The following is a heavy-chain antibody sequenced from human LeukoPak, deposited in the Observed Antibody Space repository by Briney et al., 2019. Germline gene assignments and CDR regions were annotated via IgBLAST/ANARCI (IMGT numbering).Heavy chain of an antibody. CDR1: RFASTSFG. Sequence: PGGSLRLSCAPSRFASTSFGMTTVPQAPGKGLEWVSAISGSGSNTYYADSVKGRFTISRDNSNNTLYLQMNSLRAVDTAVYYCAKDGSCYDYDGSGSYSDYWGQGTLVTVSS. CDR2: ISGSGSNT. CDR3: AKDGSCYDYDGSGSYSDY. V-gene: IGHV3-23*01. D-gene: IGHD3-22*01. J-gene: IGHJ4*02.